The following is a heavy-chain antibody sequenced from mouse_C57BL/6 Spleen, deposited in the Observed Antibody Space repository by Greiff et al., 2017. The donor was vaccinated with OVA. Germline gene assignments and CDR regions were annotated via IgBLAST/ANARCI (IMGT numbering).Heavy chain of an antibody. V-gene: IGHV6-3*01. CDR3: TGQYYYGSSYRYFDY. D-gene: IGHD1-1*01. CDR1: GFTFSNYW. J-gene: IGHJ2*01. CDR2: IRLKSDNYAT. Sequence: EVQLVESGGGLVQPGGSMKLSCVASGFTFSNYWMNWVRQSPEKGLEWVAQIRLKSDNYATHYAESVKGRFTIARDNSKSSVYLQMNNLRAEDTGIYYCTGQYYYGSSYRYFDYWGQGTTLTVSS.